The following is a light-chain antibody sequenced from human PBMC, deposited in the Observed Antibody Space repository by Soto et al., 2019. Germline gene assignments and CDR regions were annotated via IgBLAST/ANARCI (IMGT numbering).Light chain of an antibody. J-gene: IGKJ4*02. V-gene: IGKV3-11*01. Sequence: EIVLTQSPAPLSLSPGERATLSCRASLSVSSYLAWYQQTPGQAPRLLIFDASNRATGIPARFSGSGSGTDFTLTISSLEPEDVAVYYCQQRSDWPLTFGGGTKVEIK. CDR2: DAS. CDR1: LSVSSY. CDR3: QQRSDWPLT.